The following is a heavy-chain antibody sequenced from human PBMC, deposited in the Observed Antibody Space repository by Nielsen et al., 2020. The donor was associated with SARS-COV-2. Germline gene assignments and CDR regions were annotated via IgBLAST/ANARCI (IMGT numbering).Heavy chain of an antibody. CDR3: ARDGVLLWFGEGLKGWFDP. J-gene: IGHJ5*02. CDR2: IYHSGST. V-gene: IGHV4-4*02. D-gene: IGHD3-10*01. CDR1: GGSISSSNW. Sequence: SETLSLTCAVSGGSISSSNWWSWVRQPPGTGLEWIGEIYHSGSTNYNPSLKSRVTISVDTSKNQFSLKLSSVTAADTAVYYCARDGVLLWFGEGLKGWFDPWGQGTLVTVSS.